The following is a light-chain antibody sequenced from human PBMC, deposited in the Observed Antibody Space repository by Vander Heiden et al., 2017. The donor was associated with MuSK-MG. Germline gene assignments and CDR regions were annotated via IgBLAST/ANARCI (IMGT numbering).Light chain of an antibody. CDR1: SSNNGNNP. J-gene: IGLJ1*01. CDR3: AGGDDSLNGRDV. Sequence: QSLLTQPPSASGTPRQRVIISCSASSSNNGNNPVKWYQQLPGTAPKLLIYNNNERPSGVPDRFSGSKSGTSASLAISGLQSEDEADYFCAGGDDSLNGRDVFGTGTKVTVL. CDR2: NNN. V-gene: IGLV1-44*01.